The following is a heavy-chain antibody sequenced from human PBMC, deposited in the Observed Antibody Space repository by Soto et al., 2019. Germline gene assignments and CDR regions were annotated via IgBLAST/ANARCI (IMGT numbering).Heavy chain of an antibody. V-gene: IGHV1-69*12. CDR2: IIPIFGTA. CDR1: GGTFSSSA. Sequence: QVQLVQSGAEVKKPGSSVKVSCKASGGTFSSSAISWVRQAPGQGLEWMGGIIPIFGTAEYAQKFQGRVTSTADDSTSTDFMEVSSLRSEDAAVYYCASNGESYYYYGMDVWGQGTTVTVSS. CDR3: ASNGESYYYYGMDV. J-gene: IGHJ6*02. D-gene: IGHD2-8*01.